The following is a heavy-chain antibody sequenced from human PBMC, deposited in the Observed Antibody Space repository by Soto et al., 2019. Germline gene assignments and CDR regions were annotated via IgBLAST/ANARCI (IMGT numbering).Heavy chain of an antibody. CDR2: IKTKIEGGTT. CDR3: TADIPNISANYGMDV. J-gene: IGHJ6*02. Sequence: EEQLVESGGGLLEPGGSLRLSCAASGFIFSNTWINWVRQAPGKGLAWVGRIKTKIEGGTTNYAAPVKGRFTVSGDDSKNTVYLHMNSLRTEDTAVYYCTADIPNISANYGMDVWGQGTTVTVSS. V-gene: IGHV3-15*07. D-gene: IGHD6-25*01. CDR1: GFIFSNTW.